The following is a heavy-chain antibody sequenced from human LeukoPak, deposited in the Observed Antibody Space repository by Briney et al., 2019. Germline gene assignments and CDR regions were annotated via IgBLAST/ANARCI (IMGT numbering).Heavy chain of an antibody. CDR2: IRSKAYGGTT. V-gene: IGHV3-49*04. CDR3: TRGRLNYIVVVPAAHDAFDI. D-gene: IGHD2-2*01. J-gene: IGHJ3*02. Sequence: PGGSLRLSCTASGFTFGDYAMSWARQAPGKGLEWVGFIRSKAYGGTTEYAASVKGRFTISRDDSKSIAYLQMNSLKTENTAVYYCTRGRLNYIVVVPAAHDAFDIWGQGTMVTVSS. CDR1: GFTFGDYA.